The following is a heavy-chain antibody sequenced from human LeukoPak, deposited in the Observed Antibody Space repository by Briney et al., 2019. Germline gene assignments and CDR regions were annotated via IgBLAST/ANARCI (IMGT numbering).Heavy chain of an antibody. CDR3: AKDRNAYYYYGMDV. V-gene: IGHV3-9*01. Sequence: GGSLRLSCAASGFTFDDYAMHWVRQAPGKGLEWVSGISWNSGSIGYADSVKGRFTISRDNAKNSLYLQMNSLRAEDTALYYCAKDRNAYYYYGMDVWGQGTTVTVSS. CDR1: GFTFDDYA. J-gene: IGHJ6*02. CDR2: ISWNSGSI.